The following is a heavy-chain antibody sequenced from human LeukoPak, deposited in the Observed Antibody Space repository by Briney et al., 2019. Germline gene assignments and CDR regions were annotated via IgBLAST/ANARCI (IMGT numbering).Heavy chain of an antibody. CDR2: INSDGYSI. Sequence: GGSLRLSCTASPFTFSGYWMHWVRQAPGKGLVWVSRINSDGYSITYADSVKGRFTISRDNAKDTLYLEMNSLIVEDTAVYFCARAGYSSGFDSWGQGTLVTVSS. D-gene: IGHD6-19*01. V-gene: IGHV3-74*03. CDR1: PFTFSGYW. CDR3: ARAGYSSGFDS. J-gene: IGHJ5*01.